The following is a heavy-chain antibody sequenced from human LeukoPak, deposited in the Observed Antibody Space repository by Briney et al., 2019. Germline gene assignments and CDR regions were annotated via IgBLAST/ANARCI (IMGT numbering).Heavy chain of an antibody. V-gene: IGHV4-38-2*02. D-gene: IGHD2-15*01. CDR2: INHSGST. J-gene: IGHJ6*02. CDR3: EVDYYYYGMDV. CDR1: GYSISSGYY. Sequence: SETLSLTCTVSGYSISSGYYWGWIRQPPGKGLEWIGEINHSGSTNYNPSLKSRVTISADTSKNQFSLKLSSVTAADTAVYYCEVDYYYYGMDVWGQGTTVTVSS.